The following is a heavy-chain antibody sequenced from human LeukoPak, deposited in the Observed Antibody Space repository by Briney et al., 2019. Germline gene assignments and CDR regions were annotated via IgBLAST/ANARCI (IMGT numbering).Heavy chain of an antibody. D-gene: IGHD6-19*01. CDR3: VQTTGWPGFDY. Sequence: SETLSLICTTSGAPISRFCWSWVRQPPGKGLEWIGNIYNGVPTFFNPSLKSRVTLSVDTSKTQFSLQLASVTAADTAVYYCVQTTGWPGFDYWGQGILVTVSS. CDR1: GAPISRFC. V-gene: IGHV4-4*09. CDR2: IYNGVPT. J-gene: IGHJ4*02.